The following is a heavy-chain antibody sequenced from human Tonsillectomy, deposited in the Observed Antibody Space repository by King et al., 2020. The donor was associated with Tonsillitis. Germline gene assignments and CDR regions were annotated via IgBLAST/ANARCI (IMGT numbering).Heavy chain of an antibody. Sequence: VQLVESGGGLVRPGWSLRLSCATSGFIFNNYDMNWVRQAPGKGLEWVSSISSTGRYIYYADSVKGRFTISRDNAKKSLSLLMNSLRVEDTAVYFCAGDEGADYYDSGRGAFDIWGHGTMVTVSS. CDR3: AGDEGADYYDSGRGAFDI. V-gene: IGHV3-21*01. D-gene: IGHD3-22*01. CDR2: ISSTGRYI. CDR1: GFIFNNYD. J-gene: IGHJ3*02.